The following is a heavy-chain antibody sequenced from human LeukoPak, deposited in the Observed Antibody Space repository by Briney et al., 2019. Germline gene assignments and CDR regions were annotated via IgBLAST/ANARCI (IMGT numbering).Heavy chain of an antibody. J-gene: IGHJ3*02. CDR3: AKDKLTGDAFDI. CDR1: GFTVSSNY. Sequence: GGSLRLSCAASGFTVSSNYMSWVRQAPGKGLEWVSIIVSGDNAYFADSVKGRFTISRDTSKNTLYLQMNSLRAEDTAVYYCAKDKLTGDAFDIWGQGTMVTVSS. V-gene: IGHV3-66*01. D-gene: IGHD4/OR15-4a*01. CDR2: IVSGDNA.